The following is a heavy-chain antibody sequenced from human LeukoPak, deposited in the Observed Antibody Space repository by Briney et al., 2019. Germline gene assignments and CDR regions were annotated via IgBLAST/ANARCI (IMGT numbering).Heavy chain of an antibody. CDR2: ISSSSSYI. V-gene: IGHV3-21*05. J-gene: IGHJ3*02. CDR1: GFTFSSYS. D-gene: IGHD6-19*01. Sequence: PGGSLRLSCAASGFTFSSYSMNWVRQAPGKGLEWVSYISSSSSYIYYADSVKGRFTISRDNAKNSLYLQMNSLRAEDTAVYYCARDLTRVAADAFDIWGQGTMVTVSS. CDR3: ARDLTRVAADAFDI.